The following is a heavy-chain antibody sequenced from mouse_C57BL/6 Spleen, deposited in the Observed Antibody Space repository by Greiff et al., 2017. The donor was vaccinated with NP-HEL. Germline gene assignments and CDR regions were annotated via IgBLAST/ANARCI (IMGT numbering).Heavy chain of an antibody. D-gene: IGHD1-1*01. CDR2: ISSGGDYI. CDR1: GFTFSSYA. Sequence: EVKVVESGEGLVKPGGSLKLSCAASGFTFSSYAMSWVRQTPEKRLEWVAYISSGGDYIYYADTVKGRFTISRDNARNTLYLQMSSLKSEDTAMYYCTRGNYGSSGGYYAMDYWGQGTSVTVSS. CDR3: TRGNYGSSGGYYAMDY. J-gene: IGHJ4*01. V-gene: IGHV5-9-1*02.